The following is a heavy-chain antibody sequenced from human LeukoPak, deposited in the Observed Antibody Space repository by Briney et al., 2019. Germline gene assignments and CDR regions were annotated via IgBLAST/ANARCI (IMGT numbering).Heavy chain of an antibody. Sequence: RASVKVSCTASGYTFTGYYMHWVRQAPGQGLEWMGWINPNSGGTNYAQKFQGRVTMTRDTSISTAYMELSRLRSDDTAVYYCARGEGFWSGYYSHWGQGTLVTVSS. CDR2: INPNSGGT. CDR3: ARGEGFWSGYYSH. J-gene: IGHJ4*02. CDR1: GYTFTGYY. V-gene: IGHV1-2*02. D-gene: IGHD3-3*01.